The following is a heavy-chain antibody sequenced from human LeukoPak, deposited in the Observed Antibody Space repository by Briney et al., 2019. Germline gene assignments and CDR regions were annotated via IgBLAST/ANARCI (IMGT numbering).Heavy chain of an antibody. V-gene: IGHV3-74*01. J-gene: IGHJ6*02. Sequence: GGSLRLSCAASGFTFSSYWMHWVRQAPGMGLVWVSRINCDGTSTNYADSVKGRLTISRDNAKNTLYLQMNSLRAEDTTVYYCARAMVTTRNAMDVWGQGTTVTVSS. CDR1: GFTFSSYW. CDR2: INCDGTST. CDR3: ARAMVTTRNAMDV. D-gene: IGHD4-17*01.